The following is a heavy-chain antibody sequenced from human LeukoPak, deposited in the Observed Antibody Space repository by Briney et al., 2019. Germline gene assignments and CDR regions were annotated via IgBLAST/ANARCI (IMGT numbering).Heavy chain of an antibody. D-gene: IGHD1-26*01. CDR2: IHASGSTI. Sequence: GGSLRLSCAASGFTFASYEMNWVRQAPGKGLECIAYIHASGSTIYYSDSVKGRFTISRDNAKNSLYLQMNSLSAEDTAVYYCARKVGYYYYYGMDVWGKGTTVTVSS. J-gene: IGHJ6*04. V-gene: IGHV3-48*03. CDR3: ARKVGYYYYYGMDV. CDR1: GFTFASYE.